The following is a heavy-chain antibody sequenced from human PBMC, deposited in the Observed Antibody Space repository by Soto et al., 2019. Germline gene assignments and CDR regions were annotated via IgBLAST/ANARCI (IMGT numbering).Heavy chain of an antibody. D-gene: IGHD3-22*01. CDR1: GGTFSSYA. CDR2: IIPIFGTA. J-gene: IGHJ4*02. CDR3: ASNHGSGYYKPAVY. Sequence: QVQLVQSGAEVKKPGSSVKVSCKASGGTFSSYAISWVRQAPGQGLEWMGGIIPIFGTANYAQKFQGRVTITADKSTSTAYMELSSLRAEDTAVYYCASNHGSGYYKPAVYWGQGTLVTVSS. V-gene: IGHV1-69*06.